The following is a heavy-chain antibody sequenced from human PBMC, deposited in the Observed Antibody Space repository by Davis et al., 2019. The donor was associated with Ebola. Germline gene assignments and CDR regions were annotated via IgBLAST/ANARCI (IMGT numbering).Heavy chain of an antibody. V-gene: IGHV5-51*01. CDR2: IYPGDSDT. CDR3: ARGRVVVYAITYYYYYGMDV. J-gene: IGHJ6*02. Sequence: GESLKISCKGSAYSFTSYWIGWVRQMPGKGLEWMGIIYPGDSDTRYSPSFQGQVTISADKSISTAYLQWSSLKASDTAMYYCARGRVVVYAITYYYYYGMDVWGQGTTVTVSS. D-gene: IGHD2-8*02. CDR1: AYSFTSYW.